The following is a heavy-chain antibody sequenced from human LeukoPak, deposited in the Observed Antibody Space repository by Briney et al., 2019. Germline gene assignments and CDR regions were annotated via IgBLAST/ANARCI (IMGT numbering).Heavy chain of an antibody. D-gene: IGHD2-2*03. V-gene: IGHV3-48*01. Sequence: TGGSLRLSCAASGFTFSSYSMNWVRQAPGKGLEWVSYISSSSSTIYYADSVKGRFTISRDNAKNSLYLQMNSQRAKDTAVYYCARDPGYDYWGQGTLVTVSS. J-gene: IGHJ4*02. CDR2: ISSSSSTI. CDR3: ARDPGYDY. CDR1: GFTFSSYS.